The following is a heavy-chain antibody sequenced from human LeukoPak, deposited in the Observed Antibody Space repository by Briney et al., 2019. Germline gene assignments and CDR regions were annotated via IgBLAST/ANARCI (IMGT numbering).Heavy chain of an antibody. V-gene: IGHV3-30*02. Sequence: GGSLRLSCAALGFTFSSYGMHWVRQAPGKGLEWVAFIRYDGRNKYYGDPVKGRFSISRDNSKNTLYLQMNSLRAEDTAVYYCAKGRRYNILTGHYVSEVDPWGQGTLVTVSS. D-gene: IGHD3-9*01. CDR1: GFTFSSYG. CDR3: AKGRRYNILTGHYVSEVDP. CDR2: IRYDGRNK. J-gene: IGHJ5*02.